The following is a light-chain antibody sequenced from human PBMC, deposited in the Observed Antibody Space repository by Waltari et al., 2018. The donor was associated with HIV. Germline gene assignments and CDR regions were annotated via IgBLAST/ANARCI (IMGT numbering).Light chain of an antibody. CDR1: SVRSYY. V-gene: IGLV3-19*01. J-gene: IGLJ3*02. CDR3: NSRNSSGHWF. CDR2: GEN. Sequence: SSELAQDPAVSVALGQTVRITCQGDSVRSYYASWYQQKPGQAPVLVVYGENNRPSVSPDRFSGSRAGNTASLTIAGAQTEDEADYYCNSRNSSGHWFFGGGTKVTVL.